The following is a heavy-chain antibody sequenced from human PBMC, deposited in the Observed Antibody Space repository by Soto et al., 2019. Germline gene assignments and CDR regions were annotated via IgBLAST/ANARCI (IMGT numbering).Heavy chain of an antibody. Sequence: QVQLQESGPGLVKPSGTLSLSCAVSGGSISSSHWWTWVRQPPGKGLEWIGEIYHSGSTNYNPSLKSRVPISADTSGNQSSLNLSSATAAATAVYYCASSGGGEDYWGQGILVTVSS. D-gene: IGHD3-16*01. V-gene: IGHV4-4*02. J-gene: IGHJ4*02. CDR1: GGSISSSHW. CDR3: ASSGGGEDY. CDR2: IYHSGST.